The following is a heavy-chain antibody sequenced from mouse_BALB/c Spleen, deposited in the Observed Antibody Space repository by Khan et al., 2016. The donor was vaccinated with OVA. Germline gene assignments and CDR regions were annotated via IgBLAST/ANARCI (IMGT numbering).Heavy chain of an antibody. CDR3: ARGYWYFDV. D-gene: IGHD2-2*01. J-gene: IGHJ1*01. CDR1: GYTFTNYG. Sequence: QIQLVQSGPELKKPGETVKISCKASGYTFTNYGMNWVKQPPGKGLKWMGWINTYTGEPTYVDDFKGRFAFSSETSASTAYLQINNLKNEDTATYFCARGYWYFDVWGAGTTVTVSS. CDR2: INTYTGEP. V-gene: IGHV9-3-1*01.